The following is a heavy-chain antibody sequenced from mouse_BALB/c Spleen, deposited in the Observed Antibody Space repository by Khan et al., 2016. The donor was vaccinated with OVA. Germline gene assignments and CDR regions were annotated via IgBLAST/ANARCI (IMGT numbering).Heavy chain of an antibody. D-gene: IGHD1-1*01. CDR1: GYSFTGYF. V-gene: IGHV1-20*02. CDR3: TRIYRSDFDY. CDR2: INPHIGET. J-gene: IGHJ2*01. Sequence: EVQLQQSGPELVRPGASVKISCKASGYSFTGYFMNWVMQSHGKSLEWIGRINPHIGETFYNQRFKDKATLTVDESSSTAHMELRSLASEDSAVYYCTRIYRSDFDYWGQGTTLTVPS.